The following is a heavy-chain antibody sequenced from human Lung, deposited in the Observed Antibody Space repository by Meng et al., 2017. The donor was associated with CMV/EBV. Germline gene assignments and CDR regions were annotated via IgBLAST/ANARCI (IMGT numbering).Heavy chain of an antibody. V-gene: IGHV1-69*10. CDR3: ARGRGNQPLFDF. CDR2: LIPVLNKA. D-gene: IGHD2/OR15-2a*01. Sequence: QVRLVQVGAELKKPWSSVKVACKTSGGSFSTYTFSWVRQAPGQGLEWMGGLIPVLNKAKSAPRFQDRVTFTADETTTTAYMELSSLTFEGTAVYFCARGRGNQPLFDFWGQGTLVTVSS. CDR1: GGSFSTYT. J-gene: IGHJ4*02.